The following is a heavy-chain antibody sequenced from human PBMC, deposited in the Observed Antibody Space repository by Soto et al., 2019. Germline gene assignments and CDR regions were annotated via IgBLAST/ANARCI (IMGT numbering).Heavy chain of an antibody. Sequence: QVQLVQSGAEVKKPGSSVKVSCKASGGTFSSYAISWVRQAPGQGLEWMGGIIPIFGTANYAQKFQGRVTITADESTSTAYMELSSLRSEDTAVYYCARGDRREDIVLVPAAMRWGGMDVWGQGTTVTVSS. CDR2: IIPIFGTA. D-gene: IGHD2-2*01. J-gene: IGHJ6*02. CDR3: ARGDRREDIVLVPAAMRWGGMDV. V-gene: IGHV1-69*12. CDR1: GGTFSSYA.